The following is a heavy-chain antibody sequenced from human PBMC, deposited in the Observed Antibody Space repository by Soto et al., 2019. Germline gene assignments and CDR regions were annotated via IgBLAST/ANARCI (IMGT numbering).Heavy chain of an antibody. CDR3: ATAPGYWASAPLDY. CDR2: IKSHTDGGTT. V-gene: IGHV3-15*07. J-gene: IGHJ4*02. Sequence: VQLVESGGGLVKPGGSLRLSCTVSGLTFTNAWMTWVGQAPGKGLEWVARIKSHTDGGTTDYAAPLQGRFTISRDDSRNRLFLQMNSLKTEDTAVYFCATAPGYWASAPLDYWGQGTLVTVSS. CDR1: GLTFTNAW. D-gene: IGHD6-25*01.